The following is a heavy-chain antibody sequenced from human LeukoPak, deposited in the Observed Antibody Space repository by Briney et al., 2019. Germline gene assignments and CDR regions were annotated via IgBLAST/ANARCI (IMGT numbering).Heavy chain of an antibody. D-gene: IGHD1-26*01. V-gene: IGHV1-24*01. CDR2: FGPEDGEA. Sequence: ASVKVSCKVSGYTFNDLSMHWVRQVPGKGLEWMGGFGPEDGEALYAQKFQGRVTMTEDTSTDTTYMELRSLRSEDTAVYYCATVFFSGSYYFDYWGQGTLVTVSS. CDR1: GYTFNDLS. J-gene: IGHJ4*02. CDR3: ATVFFSGSYYFDY.